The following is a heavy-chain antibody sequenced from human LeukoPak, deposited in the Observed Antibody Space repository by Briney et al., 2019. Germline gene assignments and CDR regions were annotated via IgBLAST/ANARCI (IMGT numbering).Heavy chain of an antibody. D-gene: IGHD6-6*01. Sequence: GESLKNFWKGSGYNLSNLRITRGRQMTREGPEWMGMIDPTDSYTNYSPSFQGHVTISTDKSISTAYLHWTSLKASDTAIYYCARRGRSSSNFDFWGQGTLVTVSS. J-gene: IGHJ4*02. CDR1: GYNLSNLR. CDR3: ARRGRSSSNFDF. CDR2: IDPTDSYT. V-gene: IGHV5-10-1*01.